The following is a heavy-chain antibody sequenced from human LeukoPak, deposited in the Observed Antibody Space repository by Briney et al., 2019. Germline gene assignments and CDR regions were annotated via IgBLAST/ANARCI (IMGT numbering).Heavy chain of an antibody. CDR2: ISSSGNTI. CDR1: GFTFSSYE. V-gene: IGHV3-48*03. J-gene: IGHJ4*02. CDR3: TSGSYYLFDY. Sequence: GGSLRLSCAASGFTFSSYEINWVREAPEKGLEGVSYISSSGNTIYYADSVKGRLTISRDNARNSLYLQMNSLRGEDTAVYYCTSGSYYLFDYWGQGTLVTVSS. D-gene: IGHD3-10*01.